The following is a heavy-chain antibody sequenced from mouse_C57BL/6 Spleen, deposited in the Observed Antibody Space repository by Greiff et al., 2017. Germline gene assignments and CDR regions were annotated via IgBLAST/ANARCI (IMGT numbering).Heavy chain of an antibody. D-gene: IGHD3-3*01. CDR1: GYTFTDYY. CDR3: ARGGDYYAMDY. Sequence: VKLVESGAELVRPGASVKLSCKASGYTFTDYYINWVKQRPGQGLEWIARIYPGSGNTYYNEKFKGKATLTAEKSSSTAYMQLSSLTSEDSAVYFCARGGDYYAMDYWGQGTSVTVSS. J-gene: IGHJ4*01. CDR2: IYPGSGNT. V-gene: IGHV1-76*01.